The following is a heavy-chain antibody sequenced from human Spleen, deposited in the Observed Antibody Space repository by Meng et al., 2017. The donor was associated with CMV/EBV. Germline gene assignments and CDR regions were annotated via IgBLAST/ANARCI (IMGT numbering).Heavy chain of an antibody. V-gene: IGHV6-1*01. J-gene: IGHJ4*02. CDR1: GASGYTYRAA. CDR2: IYYRYMWYN. CDR3: ASEDRHAMGKGCFDT. D-gene: IGHD2-2*01. Sequence: GLVQLKQPLSLPCATSGASGYTYRAAWNWLRQYPSRRVKLLGSIYYRYMWYNEYAVSVADRLTINPDTSKNQFSLQLNSVMTDDTAVYYCASEDRHAMGKGCFDTWGQGTLVTVSS.